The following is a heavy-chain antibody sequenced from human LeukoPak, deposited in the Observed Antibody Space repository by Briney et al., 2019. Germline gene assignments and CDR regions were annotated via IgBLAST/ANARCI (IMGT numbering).Heavy chain of an antibody. J-gene: IGHJ6*02. Sequence: GRSLRLSCAASGFIFSSYAMHWVRQAPGKGLEWVAVISYDGSNKYYADSVKGRFTISRDNSKNTLYLQMNSLRAEDTAVYYCARDAMVRDVTRLAYYYYYGMDVWGQGTTVTVSS. CDR1: GFIFSSYA. D-gene: IGHD3-10*01. V-gene: IGHV3-30*04. CDR3: ARDAMVRDVTRLAYYYYYGMDV. CDR2: ISYDGSNK.